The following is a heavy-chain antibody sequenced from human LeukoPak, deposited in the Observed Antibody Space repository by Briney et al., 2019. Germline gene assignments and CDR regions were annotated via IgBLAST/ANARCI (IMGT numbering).Heavy chain of an antibody. V-gene: IGHV3-53*04. CDR2: IYSGGST. Sequence: GGSLRLSCAASGFTVSSNYMSWVRQAPGKGLEWVSVIYSGGSTYYADSVKGRFTISRHNTNNSLYLQMNSLRAEDTAVYYCARVDCSGGGCYYYYGVDVWGQGTTVTVSS. CDR3: ARVDCSGGGCYYYYGVDV. J-gene: IGHJ6*02. CDR1: GFTVSSNY. D-gene: IGHD2-15*01.